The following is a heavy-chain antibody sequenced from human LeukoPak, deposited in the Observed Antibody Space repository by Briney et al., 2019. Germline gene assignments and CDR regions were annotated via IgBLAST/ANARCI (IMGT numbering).Heavy chain of an antibody. CDR2: LDSSGST. V-gene: IGHV4-39*01. Sequence: SETLSLTCTVSCGSISSRSDYWGWIRQTPGKGLEWIGNLDSSGSTYYNPSLKSRVTISVGTSKNQFSLNLRSVTAADTAIYFCSRSHDYGGLYFYYYMDVWGKGTTVTVSS. CDR1: CGSISSRSDY. J-gene: IGHJ6*03. D-gene: IGHD4-23*01. CDR3: SRSHDYGGLYFYYYMDV.